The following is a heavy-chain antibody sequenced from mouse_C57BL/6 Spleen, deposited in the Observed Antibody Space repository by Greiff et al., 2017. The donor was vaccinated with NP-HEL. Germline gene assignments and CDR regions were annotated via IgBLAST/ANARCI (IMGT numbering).Heavy chain of an antibody. CDR1: GYSITSGYY. CDR2: ISYDGSN. V-gene: IGHV3-6*01. J-gene: IGHJ2*01. Sequence: EVQLQQSGPGLVKPSQSLSLTCSVTGYSITSGYYWNWIRQFPGNKLEWMGYISYDGSNNYNPSLKNRISITRDTSKNQFFLKLNSVTTEDTATYYCARVDYDGYYDWGQGTTLTVSS. CDR3: ARVDYDGYYD. D-gene: IGHD2-3*01.